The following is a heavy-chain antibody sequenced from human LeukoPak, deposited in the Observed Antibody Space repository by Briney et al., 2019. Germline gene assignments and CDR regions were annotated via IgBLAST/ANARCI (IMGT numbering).Heavy chain of an antibody. CDR2: INPSGGST. D-gene: IGHD2-15*01. CDR3: ARDRCSGGSCYSLLDY. J-gene: IGHJ4*02. V-gene: IGHV1-46*01. CDR1: GYTFTSYY. Sequence: ASVRVSCTASGYTFTSYYMHWVRQAPGQGLEWMGIINPSGGSTSYAQKFQGRVTMTRDTSTSTVYMELSSLRSEDTAVYYCARDRCSGGSCYSLLDYWGQGTLVTVSS.